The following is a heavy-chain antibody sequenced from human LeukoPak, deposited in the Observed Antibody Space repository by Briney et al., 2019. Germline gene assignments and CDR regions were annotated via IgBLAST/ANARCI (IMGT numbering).Heavy chain of an antibody. CDR1: GYTLTELS. D-gene: IGHD3-10*01. J-gene: IGHJ4*02. V-gene: IGHV1-24*01. Sequence: GASVKVSCKVSGYTLTELSMHWVRQAPGKGLEWMGGFDPEDGETIYAQKFQGRVTMTRDMSTSTVYMELSSLRSEDTAVYYCARALWFGELLGYWGQGTLVTVSS. CDR2: FDPEDGET. CDR3: ARALWFGELLGY.